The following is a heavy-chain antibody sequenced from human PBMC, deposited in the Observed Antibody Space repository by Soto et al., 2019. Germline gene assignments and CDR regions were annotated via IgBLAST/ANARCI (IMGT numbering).Heavy chain of an antibody. CDR3: ARGGFTMVRGVILSWFDP. D-gene: IGHD3-10*01. CDR2: INPSGGST. J-gene: IGHJ5*02. V-gene: IGHV1-46*03. Sequence: GASVKVSCKSSGYTFTSYYMHCVRQAPGQGLEWMGIINPSGGSTSYAQKFQGRVTMTRDTSTSTVYMELSSLRSEDTAVYYCARGGFTMVRGVILSWFDPWGQGTLVTVSS. CDR1: GYTFTSYY.